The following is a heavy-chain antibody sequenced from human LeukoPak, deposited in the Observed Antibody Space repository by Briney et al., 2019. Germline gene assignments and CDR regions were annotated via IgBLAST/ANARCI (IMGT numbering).Heavy chain of an antibody. CDR2: ICTSGST. D-gene: IGHD2-2*01. J-gene: IGHJ6*03. Sequence: SETLSLTCTVSGGSISSYYWSWIRQPAGKGLEWIGRICTSGSTNYNPSLKSRVTMSVDTSKNQFSLKLSSVTAADTAVYYCARFVEDIVVVPAAMNYYYYMDVWGKGTTVTVSS. CDR3: ARFVEDIVVVPAAMNYYYYMDV. CDR1: GGSISSYY. V-gene: IGHV4-4*07.